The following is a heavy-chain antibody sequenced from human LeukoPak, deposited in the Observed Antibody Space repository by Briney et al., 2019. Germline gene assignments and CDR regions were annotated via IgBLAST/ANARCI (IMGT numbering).Heavy chain of an antibody. D-gene: IGHD3-3*01. J-gene: IGHJ4*02. CDR2: ININSGGI. CDR1: GYTFIDYW. V-gene: IGHV1-2*06. CDR3: ARDRDGGVGTIDY. Sequence: ASVKVSCKASGYTFIDYWIHWVRQAPGQGLEWMGRININSGGINYAQKFQGRVTMTRATSISTAYMELSRLRFDDTAVDYCARDRDGGVGTIDYWGQGTLVPVSS.